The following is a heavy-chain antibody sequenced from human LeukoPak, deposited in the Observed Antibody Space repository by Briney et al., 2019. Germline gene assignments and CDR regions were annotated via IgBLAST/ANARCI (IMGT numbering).Heavy chain of an antibody. CDR3: ARANRLRGVIIKKPYYFDY. D-gene: IGHD3-10*01. CDR1: GGSISSGGYY. CDR2: IYYSGST. J-gene: IGHJ4*02. V-gene: IGHV4-31*03. Sequence: SETLSLTCTVSGGSISSGGYYWSWLRQHPGKGLEWIGYIYYSGSTYFNPSLKSRVTISVDTSKNQFSLKLSSVTAADTAVYYCARANRLRGVIIKKPYYFDYWGQGTLVTVSS.